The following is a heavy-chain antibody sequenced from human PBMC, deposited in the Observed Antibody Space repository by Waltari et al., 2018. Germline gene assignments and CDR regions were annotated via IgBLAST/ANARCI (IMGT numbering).Heavy chain of an antibody. Sequence: QLQLQESGPGLVKPSETLSLTCTVSGGSISSSSYYWGWIRQPPAKGLEGSGSIYYIGSTDYNPSPKSRVTISVDTSKNQFSLKLSSVTAADTAVYYCARRGYCSSTSCYRRRYYYYYMDVWGKGTTVTVSS. J-gene: IGHJ6*03. CDR3: ARRGYCSSTSCYRRRYYYYYMDV. CDR1: GGSISSSSYY. V-gene: IGHV4-39*01. CDR2: IYYIGST. D-gene: IGHD2-2*02.